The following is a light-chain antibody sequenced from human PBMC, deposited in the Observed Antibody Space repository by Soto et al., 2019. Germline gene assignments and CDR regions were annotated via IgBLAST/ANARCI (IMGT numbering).Light chain of an antibody. CDR1: RSVSSY. CDR3: QQRSIWPRT. J-gene: IGKJ1*01. Sequence: EIVLTQSPATLSLSPGERATISCRASRSVSSYLAWYQQKPGQAPRLLIYDASNRATGIPARFSGSGSGTDFTLTISSLEPEDFAVYYCQQRSIWPRTFGQGTKVDIK. V-gene: IGKV3-11*01. CDR2: DAS.